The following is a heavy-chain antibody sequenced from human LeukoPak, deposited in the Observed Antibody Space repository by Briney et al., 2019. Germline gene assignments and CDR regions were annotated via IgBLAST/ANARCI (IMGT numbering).Heavy chain of an antibody. CDR3: ARGFGTAAVWFDP. D-gene: IGHD2-8*02. CDR2: IIPILGIA. J-gene: IGHJ5*02. Sequence: ASVKVPCKASGGTFSSYAISWVRQAPGQGLEWMGRIIPILGIANYAQKFQGRVTITADKSTSTAYMELSSLRSEDTAVYYCARGFGTAAVWFDPWGQGTLVTVSS. V-gene: IGHV1-69*04. CDR1: GGTFSSYA.